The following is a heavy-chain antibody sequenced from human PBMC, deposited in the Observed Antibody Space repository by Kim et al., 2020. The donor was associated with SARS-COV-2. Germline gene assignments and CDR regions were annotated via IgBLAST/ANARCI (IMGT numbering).Heavy chain of an antibody. CDR3: ARDGNFDWIFRFDP. D-gene: IGHD3-9*01. CDR2: SYYSGRT. Sequence: SETLSLTCTVSGGSISSSSYYWAWIRQPPGKGLEWIGSSYYSGRTYYNPSLNSRVTISVDTSKNQLSLKLSSVTAADTAVYYCARDGNFDWIFRFDPWGQGTLDTVSS. J-gene: IGHJ5*02. V-gene: IGHV4-39*07. CDR1: GGSISSSSYY.